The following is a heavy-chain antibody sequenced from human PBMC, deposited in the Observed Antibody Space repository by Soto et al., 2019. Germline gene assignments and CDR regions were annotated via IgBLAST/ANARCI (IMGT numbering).Heavy chain of an antibody. J-gene: IGHJ4*02. V-gene: IGHV6-1*01. CDR2: TYYRSKWYN. D-gene: IGHD1-26*01. CDR3: ARLLGNSWLAY. CDR1: GDSVSSNSVT. Sequence: QVQLQQSEPGLVKPSQTLSLTCAISGDSVSSNSVTWNWIRQSPSRGLEWLGRTYYRSKWYNDYAESVRSRITLNPDTSKNQSPLHLNSMTPVDTAVYFGARLLGNSWLAYWGQGTLVTVSS.